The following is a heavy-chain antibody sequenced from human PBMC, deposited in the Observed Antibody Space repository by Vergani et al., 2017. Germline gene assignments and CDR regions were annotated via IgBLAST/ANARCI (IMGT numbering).Heavy chain of an antibody. V-gene: IGHV3-9*01. Sequence: QLVESGGGLVQPGGSLRLSCAASGFTFSSYAMSWVRQAPGKGLEWVSGISWNSGAVDYADSVRGRFTISRDNAKNSLFLEMNSLRFEDTAVYFCTKGSVYYHDSAGHGYDPYTGFDLWGQGTLVTVSS. J-gene: IGHJ3*01. D-gene: IGHD5-12*01. CDR2: ISWNSGAV. CDR3: TKGSVYYHDSAGHGYDPYTGFDL. CDR1: GFTFSSYA.